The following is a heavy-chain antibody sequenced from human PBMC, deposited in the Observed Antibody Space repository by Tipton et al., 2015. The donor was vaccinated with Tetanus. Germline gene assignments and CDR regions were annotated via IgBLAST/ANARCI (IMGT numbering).Heavy chain of an antibody. CDR2: IYNRGST. CDR1: GGSISSGGYY. CDR3: ARDQARGARGWNYFDY. J-gene: IGHJ4*02. D-gene: IGHD1-26*01. V-gene: IGHV4-31*03. Sequence: GLVKPSQTLSLTCTVSGGSISSGGYYWSWIRQHPGKGLEWIGDIYNRGSTYYNPSLKSRVPILVDTTKNQFSLKLKSVTAADTAVYYCARDQARGARGWNYFDYWGQGSLVTASS.